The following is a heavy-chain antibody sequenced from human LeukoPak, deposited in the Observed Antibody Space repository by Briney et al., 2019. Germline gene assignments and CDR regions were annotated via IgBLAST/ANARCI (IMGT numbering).Heavy chain of an antibody. CDR1: GLALIRDG. D-gene: IGHD2-2*01. J-gene: IGHJ4*02. Sequence: GGSLRLSCADSGLALIRDGMHWVLEAPGKGLEGVALISHDGTNKNHADSVKGRFTISRDNSNNTLYLQMSSLRAEDTAVYYCARGPGALDYWGQGTLVTVSS. CDR2: ISHDGTNK. CDR3: ARGPGALDY. V-gene: IGHV3-30*03.